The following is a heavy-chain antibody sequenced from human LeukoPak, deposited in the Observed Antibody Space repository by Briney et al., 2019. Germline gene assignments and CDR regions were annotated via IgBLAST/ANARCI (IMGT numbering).Heavy chain of an antibody. Sequence: ASVKVSCTASGYTFTSYDINWVRQATGQGLEWMGWMNPNSGNTGYAQKFQGRVTMTRNTSISTAYMELSSLRSEDTAVYYCARGVYYGSGSFFDYWGQGTLVTVSS. CDR1: GYTFTSYD. D-gene: IGHD3-10*01. CDR3: ARGVYYGSGSFFDY. V-gene: IGHV1-8*01. CDR2: MNPNSGNT. J-gene: IGHJ4*02.